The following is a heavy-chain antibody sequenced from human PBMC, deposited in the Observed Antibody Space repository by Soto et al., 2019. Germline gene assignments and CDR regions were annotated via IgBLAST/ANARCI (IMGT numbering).Heavy chain of an antibody. CDR2: ISASGGST. V-gene: IGHV3-23*01. CDR3: AKEGGSGYYYMDV. J-gene: IGHJ6*03. CDR1: GFTFSSYA. Sequence: GGSLRLSCAASGFTFSSYAVNWVRQAPGKGLEWVSVISASGGSTNYADTVKGRFTTSRDNSMNTLYLQMYSLRAEDTAVYYCAKEGGSGYYYMDVWGKGTTVTVSS. D-gene: IGHD2-15*01.